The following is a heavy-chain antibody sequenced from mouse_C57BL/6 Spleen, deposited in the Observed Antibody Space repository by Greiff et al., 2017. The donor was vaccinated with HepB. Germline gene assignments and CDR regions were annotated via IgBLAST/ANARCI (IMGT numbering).Heavy chain of an antibody. CDR1: GFTFSSYA. D-gene: IGHD2-2*01. CDR3: ARGYGYDEGYAMDY. J-gene: IGHJ4*01. Sequence: EVQLVESGGGLVKPGGSLKLSCAASGFTFSSYAMSWVRQTPEKRLEWVATISDGGSYTYYPDNVKGRFTISRDNAKNNLYLQMRHLKSEDTAMYYCARGYGYDEGYAMDYWGQGTSVTVSS. V-gene: IGHV5-4*01. CDR2: ISDGGSYT.